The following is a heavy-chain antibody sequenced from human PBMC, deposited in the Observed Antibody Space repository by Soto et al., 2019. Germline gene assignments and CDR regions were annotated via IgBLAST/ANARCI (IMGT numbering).Heavy chain of an antibody. CDR3: ARIVVGATVDL. CDR1: GDAVSSDRYF. D-gene: IGHD1-26*01. CDR2: ISYTGDT. J-gene: IGHJ5*02. Sequence: PAETLSLTCSVSGDAVSSDRYFFTCIRQPPGKGLEWIAYISYTGDTNYNPSLKSRVTISVDTSRNQFSLTLTSVTAADTAVYFCARIVVGATVDLWGQGSLVTVS. V-gene: IGHV4-61*01.